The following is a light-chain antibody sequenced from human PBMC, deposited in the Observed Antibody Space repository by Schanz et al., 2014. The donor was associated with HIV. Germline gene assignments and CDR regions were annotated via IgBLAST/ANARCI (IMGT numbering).Light chain of an antibody. Sequence: QSALIQPASVSGSLGQTITISCTGASSDIGSYDLVSWYQQHPDKAPKLLIFDVTNRPSGISNRFSGSKSGNTASLTIFDLQPEDEADYYCSSLSTSGAPVFGTGTKVTVL. CDR2: DVT. V-gene: IGLV2-14*02. CDR3: SSLSTSGAPV. CDR1: SSDIGSYDL. J-gene: IGLJ1*01.